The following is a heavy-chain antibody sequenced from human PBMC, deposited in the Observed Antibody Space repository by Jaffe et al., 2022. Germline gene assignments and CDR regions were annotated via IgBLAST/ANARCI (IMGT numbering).Heavy chain of an antibody. CDR1: GFTFSNFW. J-gene: IGHJ4*02. Sequence: EVKLVESGGGLVQPGGSLRLSCAASGFTFSNFWMTWVRQAPGRGLEGVAYIRPDGNEIYYVASVRGRFTISRDNAKNSLYLQMNSLRVEDTAIYYCARVTRGIPETYWGQGSLVTVSS. CDR3: ARVTRGIPETY. V-gene: IGHV3-7*01. D-gene: IGHD4-17*01. CDR2: IRPDGNEI.